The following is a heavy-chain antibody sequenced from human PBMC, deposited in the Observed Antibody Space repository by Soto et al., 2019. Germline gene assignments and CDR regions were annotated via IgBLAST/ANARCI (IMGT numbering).Heavy chain of an antibody. D-gene: IGHD1-26*01. CDR2: ISYDGSNK. Sequence: QVQLVESGGGVVQPGRSLRLSCAASGFTFSSYGMHWVRQAPGKGLEWVAVISYDGSNKYYADSVKGRFTISRDNSKNTLYLQMNSLRAEDTAVYYCAKDLAWAGIRGMDVWGQGTTVTVSS. V-gene: IGHV3-30*18. CDR3: AKDLAWAGIRGMDV. CDR1: GFTFSSYG. J-gene: IGHJ6*02.